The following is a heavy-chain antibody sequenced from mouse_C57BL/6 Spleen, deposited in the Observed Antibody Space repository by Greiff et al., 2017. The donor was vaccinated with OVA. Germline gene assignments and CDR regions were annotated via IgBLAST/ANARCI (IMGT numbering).Heavy chain of an antibody. CDR2: IDPSDSYT. Sequence: QVQLQQSGAELVMPGASVKLSCKASGYTFTSYWMHWVKQRPGQGLEWIGEIDPSDSYTNYNQKFKGKSTLTVDKSSSPAYMQLSSLTSVDSAVYYCARRESYAMDYWGQGTSVTVSS. V-gene: IGHV1-69*01. CDR3: ARRESYAMDY. J-gene: IGHJ4*01. CDR1: GYTFTSYW.